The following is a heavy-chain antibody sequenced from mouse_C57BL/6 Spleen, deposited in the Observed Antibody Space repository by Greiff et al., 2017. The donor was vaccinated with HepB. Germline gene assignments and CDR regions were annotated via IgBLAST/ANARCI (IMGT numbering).Heavy chain of an antibody. CDR1: GFSLTSYG. CDR3: ASRDYDGAWFAY. CDR2: IWGVGST. Sequence: VKLVESGPGLVAPSQRLSITCTVSGFSLTSYGVDWVRQSPGKGLEWLGVIWGVGSTNYNSALKSRLSISKDNSKSQVFLKMNSLQTDDTAMYYCASRDYDGAWFAYWGQGTLVTVSA. D-gene: IGHD2-4*01. J-gene: IGHJ3*01. V-gene: IGHV2-6*01.